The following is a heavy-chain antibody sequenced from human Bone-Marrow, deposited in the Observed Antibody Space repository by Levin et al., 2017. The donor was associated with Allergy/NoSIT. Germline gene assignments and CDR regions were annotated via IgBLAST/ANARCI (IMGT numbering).Heavy chain of an antibody. CDR3: AGGVDIENWFDP. Sequence: HSQTLSLTCAVYGGSFSGYYWSWIRQPPGKGLEWIGEINHSGSTNYNPSLTSRVTISVDTSKNQFSLKLSSVTAADTAVYYCAGGVDIENWFDPWGQGTLVTVSS. D-gene: IGHD5-12*01. CDR2: INHSGST. J-gene: IGHJ5*02. CDR1: GGSFSGYY. V-gene: IGHV4-34*01.